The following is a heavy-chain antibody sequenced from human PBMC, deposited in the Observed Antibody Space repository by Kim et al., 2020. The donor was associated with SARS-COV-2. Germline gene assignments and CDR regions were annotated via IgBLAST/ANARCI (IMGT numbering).Heavy chain of an antibody. D-gene: IGHD2-2*02. CDR3: AVDIVVVPAAIPANDY. V-gene: IGHV3-30*07. Sequence: VKGRFTISRDNSKHTLYLQMNGLRAEDTAVYYCAVDIVVVPAAIPANDYWGQGTLVTVSS. J-gene: IGHJ4*02.